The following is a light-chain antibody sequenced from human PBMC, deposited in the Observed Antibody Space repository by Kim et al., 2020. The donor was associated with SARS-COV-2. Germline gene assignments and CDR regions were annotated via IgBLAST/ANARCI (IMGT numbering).Light chain of an antibody. CDR3: NSRDSNDNVV. CDR2: GQY. Sequence: VALGQTGRITCQGDRLRSHYETWYQQMPVQAPRLVIYGQYNRLSGIPDRFSCSSSGNTASLTITGTQAGDEADYYCNSRDSNDNVVFGGGTQLTVL. J-gene: IGLJ2*01. V-gene: IGLV3-19*01. CDR1: RLRSHY.